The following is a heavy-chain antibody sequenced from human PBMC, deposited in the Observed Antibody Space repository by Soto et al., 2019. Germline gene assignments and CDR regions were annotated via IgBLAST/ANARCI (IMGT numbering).Heavy chain of an antibody. D-gene: IGHD2-2*01. Sequence: QVQLVESGGGVVQPGRSLRLSCAASGFTFSSYAMHWVRQAPGKGLEWVAVISYDGSNKYYADSVKGRFTISRDNSKNTLYLQMNSLRAEDTAVYYCAREPYRDMVLWGAYWGQGTLVTGSS. CDR2: ISYDGSNK. J-gene: IGHJ4*02. CDR1: GFTFSSYA. V-gene: IGHV3-30-3*01. CDR3: AREPYRDMVLWGAY.